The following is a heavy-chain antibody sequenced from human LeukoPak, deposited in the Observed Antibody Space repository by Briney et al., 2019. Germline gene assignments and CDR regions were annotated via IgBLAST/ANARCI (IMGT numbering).Heavy chain of an antibody. CDR2: IKQDGSEK. CDR1: GFTFSSCW. V-gene: IGHV3-7*01. Sequence: GGSLSLACAASGFTFSSCWMTWVRQAPGKGLEWVANIKQDGSEKYYVDSVKGRFTISRDNAKSSLYLQMNSLRAEDTAVYYCARDGFCSSTTCYVPDYYNMDVWGQGTTVTVSS. D-gene: IGHD2-2*03. J-gene: IGHJ6*02. CDR3: ARDGFCSSTTCYVPDYYNMDV.